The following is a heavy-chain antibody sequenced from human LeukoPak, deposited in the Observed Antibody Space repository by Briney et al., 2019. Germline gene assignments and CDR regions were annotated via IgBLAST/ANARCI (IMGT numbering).Heavy chain of an antibody. CDR2: IYYSGST. Sequence: SETLSLTCIVSGGSLSSYYWSWSRQPPGKGLEWIGYIYYSGSTNDTPALKSRVTISVDTSKNQYSLKLSSVTAADTAVYYCAREGVDTAMLFDYWGQGTLVTVSS. CDR1: GGSLSSYY. CDR3: AREGVDTAMLFDY. D-gene: IGHD5-18*01. V-gene: IGHV4-59*01. J-gene: IGHJ4*02.